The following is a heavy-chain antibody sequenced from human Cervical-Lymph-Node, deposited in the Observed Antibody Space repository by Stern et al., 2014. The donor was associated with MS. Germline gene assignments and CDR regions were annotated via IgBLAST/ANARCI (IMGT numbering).Heavy chain of an antibody. D-gene: IGHD3-9*01. Sequence: QLQLQESGPGLVKPSQTLSLTCTVSGGSISSGSYYWSWIRQPAGKGLEWIGRIYTSGSTNYNPSLKSRVTISVDTSKTQFSLKLSSVTAADTAVYYCARDCRLRYFDNYGMDVWGQGTTVTVSS. CDR1: GGSISSGSYY. CDR2: IYTSGST. CDR3: ARDCRLRYFDNYGMDV. J-gene: IGHJ6*02. V-gene: IGHV4-61*02.